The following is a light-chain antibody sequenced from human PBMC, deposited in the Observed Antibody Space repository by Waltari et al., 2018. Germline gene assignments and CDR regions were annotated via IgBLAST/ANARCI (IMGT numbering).Light chain of an antibody. CDR1: HGISYY. J-gene: IGKJ4*01. Sequence: DIRLTQSPSSLSASVADRVTITCRASHGISYYLAWFQQKPGKAPKPLIFGASSLQSGVPWRFSGGGSETFFTLTINDLQPEDFATYYCQQYNSYPPTFGGGTRV. V-gene: IGKV1-16*01. CDR2: GAS. CDR3: QQYNSYPPT.